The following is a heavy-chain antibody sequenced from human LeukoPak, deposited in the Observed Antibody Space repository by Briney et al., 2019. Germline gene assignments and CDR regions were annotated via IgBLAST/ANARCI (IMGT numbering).Heavy chain of an antibody. CDR1: GGSISSYY. V-gene: IGHV4-59*03. Sequence: PSETLSLTCTVSGGSISSYYWNWIRQPPGKGLEWIGYIYSSGSTNYNPSLKSRVAISVDTSRNQFSLKLSSVTTADTAVYYCARGYGYYFGSWGQGTLVTVSS. CDR3: ARGYGYYFGS. D-gene: IGHD5-18*01. CDR2: IYSSGST. J-gene: IGHJ4*02.